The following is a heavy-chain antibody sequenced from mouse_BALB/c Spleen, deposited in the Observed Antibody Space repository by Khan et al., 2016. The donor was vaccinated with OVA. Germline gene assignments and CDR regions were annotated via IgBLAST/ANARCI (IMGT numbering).Heavy chain of an antibody. CDR2: ISTYSGNT. J-gene: IGHJ2*01. D-gene: IGHD2-12*01. CDR1: GYTFTDYA. Sequence: QVQLQQSGPELVRPGVSVKISCKGSGYTFTDYAMYWVKQSHAKSLEWIGLISTYSGNTNYNQKFRGKATLTVENSSSTDYMQLDRLTSEDSAIYYCARPTYYCYYDFWGDGTTLTVSS. CDR3: ARPTYYCYYDF. V-gene: IGHV1S137*01.